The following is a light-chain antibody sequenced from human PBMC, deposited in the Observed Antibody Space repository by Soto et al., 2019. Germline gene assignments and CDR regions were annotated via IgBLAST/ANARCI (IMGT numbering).Light chain of an antibody. CDR3: QQYKNWPLT. J-gene: IGKJ4*01. V-gene: IGKV3-15*01. CDR1: QSVSSN. CDR2: SAS. Sequence: EIVMTQSPATLSVSPGGRATLSCRASQSVSSNLAWYQQKPGQAPRLLIYSASTRATGFPARFSGSGSGTESTLTISSLQSEDFAVYYGQQYKNWPLTFGGGTKVEIK.